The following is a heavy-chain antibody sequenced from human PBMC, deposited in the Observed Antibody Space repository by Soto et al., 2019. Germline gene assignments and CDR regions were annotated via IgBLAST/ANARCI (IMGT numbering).Heavy chain of an antibody. J-gene: IGHJ6*02. D-gene: IGHD2-21*02. Sequence: QVQLVQSGAEVKKPGASVKVSCKASGYTFTSYGISWVRQAPGQGLEWMGWISAYNGNTNYAQKLQGRVTMTTDTSTSTAYMELRSLRSDDSAVYYCARVMTMVVTPYYYYGMDVWGQGTTVTVSS. CDR2: ISAYNGNT. CDR3: ARVMTMVVTPYYYYGMDV. CDR1: GYTFTSYG. V-gene: IGHV1-18*01.